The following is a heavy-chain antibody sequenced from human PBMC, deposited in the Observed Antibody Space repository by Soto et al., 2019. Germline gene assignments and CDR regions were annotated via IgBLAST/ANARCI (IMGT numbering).Heavy chain of an antibody. J-gene: IGHJ6*02. CDR3: ASTHDSCYYGMDV. CDR2: ISAYNGNT. V-gene: IGHV1-18*01. Sequence: QVQLLQSGAEVKKPGASVKVSCKASGYTFTSYGISWVRQAPGQGLEWMGWISAYNGNTNYAQKLQGRVTMTTDTSQSTAYMELRSLRSDDTAVYYCASTHDSCYYGMDVWGQGTTVTVSS. CDR1: GYTFTSYG.